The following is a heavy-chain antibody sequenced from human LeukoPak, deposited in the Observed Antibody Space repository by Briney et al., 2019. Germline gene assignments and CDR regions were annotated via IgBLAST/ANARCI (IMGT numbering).Heavy chain of an antibody. Sequence: SETQSLTCTVSGGSISSGDYYWSWIRQPPGKGLEWIGYIYYSGSTYYNPSLKSRVTISVDTSKNQFSLKLSSVTAADTAVYYCARSTVTTHNNWFDPWGQGTLVTVSS. J-gene: IGHJ5*02. CDR3: ARSTVTTHNNWFDP. V-gene: IGHV4-30-4*08. D-gene: IGHD4-17*01. CDR1: GGSISSGDYY. CDR2: IYYSGST.